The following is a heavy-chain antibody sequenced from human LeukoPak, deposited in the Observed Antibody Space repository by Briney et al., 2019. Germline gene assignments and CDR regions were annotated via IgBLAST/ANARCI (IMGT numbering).Heavy chain of an antibody. D-gene: IGHD3-10*01. CDR2: INRSGST. J-gene: IGHJ4*02. V-gene: IGHV4-34*01. CDR3: ARHLWFGELSGFDY. Sequence: SETLSLTCDVYGGSFRGYYWSWIRQPPGKGLEWIGEINRSGSTNYNPSLKSRVTISVDTSKNQFSLKLSSVTAAADTAVYYCARHLWFGELSGFDYWGQGTLVTVSS. CDR1: GGSFRGYY.